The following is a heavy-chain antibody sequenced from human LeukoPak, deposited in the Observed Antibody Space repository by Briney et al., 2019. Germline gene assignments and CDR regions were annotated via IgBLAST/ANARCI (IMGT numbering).Heavy chain of an antibody. CDR2: ISYDGSNK. D-gene: IGHD5-18*01. CDR3: ARERRKDTAMVPNFDY. J-gene: IGHJ4*02. CDR1: GFTFSSYA. V-gene: IGHV3-30-3*01. Sequence: QSGGSLRLSCAASGFTFSSYAMHWVRQAPGKGLEWVAVISYDGSNKYYADSVKGRFTISRDNSKNTLFLQMNSLRAEDTAVYYCARERRKDTAMVPNFDYWGQGTLVTVSS.